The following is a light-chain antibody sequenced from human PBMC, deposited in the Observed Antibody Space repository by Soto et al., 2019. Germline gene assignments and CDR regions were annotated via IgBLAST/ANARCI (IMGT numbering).Light chain of an antibody. CDR3: QQYGSSPWT. CDR2: AAS. V-gene: IGKV1-39*01. Sequence: EIQMTQSPSALSASLGDRVTIACRASQSISRYLNWYQHKPGKAPNLLIYAASSLKPGVPSRFSGSGSGTDFTLTISRLEPEDFAVYYCQQYGSSPWTFGQGTKVDIK. J-gene: IGKJ1*01. CDR1: QSISRY.